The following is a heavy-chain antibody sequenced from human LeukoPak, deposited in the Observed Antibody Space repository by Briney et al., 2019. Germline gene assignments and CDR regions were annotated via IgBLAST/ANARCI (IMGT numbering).Heavy chain of an antibody. J-gene: IGHJ4*02. CDR3: ARGYSGSYRVDY. V-gene: IGHV3-74*01. CDR1: GFTFSSYW. D-gene: IGHD1-26*01. Sequence: QPGGSLRLSCAASGFTFSSYWMHWVRQAPGKGLVWVSRISSDGSSTTYADSVKGRFTISRDNAKNTLYLQMNSLRAEDTAVYCCARGYSGSYRVDYWGQGTLVTVSS. CDR2: ISSDGSST.